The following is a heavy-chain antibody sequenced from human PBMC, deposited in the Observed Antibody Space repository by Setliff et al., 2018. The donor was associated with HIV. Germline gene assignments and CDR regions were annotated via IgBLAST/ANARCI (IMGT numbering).Heavy chain of an antibody. CDR2: FYYSGST. CDR3: ARAPPGIQNDAFDV. Sequence: SETLSLTCTVSGGSFSSHYWSWIRQPPGKGLEWIGSFYYSGSTNNNPSLKSRVTISVDTSKNQFSLKLSSVTAADTAVYYCARAPPGIQNDAFDVWGQGTMVTVSS. V-gene: IGHV4-59*11. CDR1: GGSFSSHY. J-gene: IGHJ3*01.